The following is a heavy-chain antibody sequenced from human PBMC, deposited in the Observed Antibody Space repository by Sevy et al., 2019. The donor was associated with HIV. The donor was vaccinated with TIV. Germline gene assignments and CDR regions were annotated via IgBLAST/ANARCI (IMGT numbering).Heavy chain of an antibody. J-gene: IGHJ5*02. CDR2: ISSGGTTI. D-gene: IGHD3-22*01. CDR3: ARVDGNYDTGFDP. V-gene: IGHV3-48*03. Sequence: GGSLRLSCEASGFTFSSYEMNWVRQAPGKGLEWVSYISSGGTTIKYADSVKGRFTISRDNAKNSLYMQMNSLRAEDTAVYYCARVDGNYDTGFDPWGQGTLVTVSS. CDR1: GFTFSSYE.